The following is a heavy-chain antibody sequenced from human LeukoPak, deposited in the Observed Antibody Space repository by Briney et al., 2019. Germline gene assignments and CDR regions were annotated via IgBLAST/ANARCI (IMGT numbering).Heavy chain of an antibody. D-gene: IGHD3-10*01. CDR1: GFTFSSYS. CDR3: ARGPSYGSRSDYFDY. Sequence: GGSLRLSCAASGFTFSSYSMNWVRQAPGKGLEWVSSISSSSSYIYYADSVKGRFTISRDNAKSSLYLQMNSLRVDDTAVYFCARGPSYGSRSDYFDYWGQGTLVTVSS. V-gene: IGHV3-21*01. J-gene: IGHJ4*02. CDR2: ISSSSSYI.